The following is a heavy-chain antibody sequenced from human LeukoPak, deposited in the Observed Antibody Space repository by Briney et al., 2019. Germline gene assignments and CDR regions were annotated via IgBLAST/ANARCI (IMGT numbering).Heavy chain of an antibody. CDR2: INPNSGGT. D-gene: IGHD6-19*01. Sequence: GASVKVSCKASGYTFTGYYMHWVRQAPGQGLEWMGWINPNSGGTNYAQKFQGRVTMTRDTSISTAYMELSRLRSDDTAVYYCARDSNGPVGWYFYDYYYMDVWGKGTTVTVSS. V-gene: IGHV1-2*02. CDR3: ARDSNGPVGWYFYDYYYMDV. CDR1: GYTFTGYY. J-gene: IGHJ6*03.